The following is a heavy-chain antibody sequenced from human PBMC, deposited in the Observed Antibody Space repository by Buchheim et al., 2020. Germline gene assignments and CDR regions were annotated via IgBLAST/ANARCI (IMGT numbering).Heavy chain of an antibody. V-gene: IGHV3-30*04. CDR1: GFTFSSYA. D-gene: IGHD6-6*01. Sequence: QVQLVESGGGVVQPGRSLRLSCAASGFTFSSYAMHWVRQAPGKGLEWVAVISYDGSNKYYADSVKGRFTISSDNSKNTLYLQMNSLRAEDTAVYYCARASIAARRNYYYYGMDVWGQGTT. CDR2: ISYDGSNK. J-gene: IGHJ6*02. CDR3: ARASIAARRNYYYYGMDV.